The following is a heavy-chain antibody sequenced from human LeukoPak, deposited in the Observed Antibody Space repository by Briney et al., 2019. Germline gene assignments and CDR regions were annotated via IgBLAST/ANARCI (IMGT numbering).Heavy chain of an antibody. CDR2: IYYSGST. V-gene: IGHV4-30-4*01. Sequence: SETLSLTCTVSGASISNSYWTWIRQPPGKGLEWIGYIYYSGSTYYNPSLKSRVTISVDTSKNQFSLKLSSVTAADTAVYYCARDYDYGGSYDAFDIWGQGTMVTVSS. D-gene: IGHD4-23*01. CDR1: GASISNSY. J-gene: IGHJ3*02. CDR3: ARDYDYGGSYDAFDI.